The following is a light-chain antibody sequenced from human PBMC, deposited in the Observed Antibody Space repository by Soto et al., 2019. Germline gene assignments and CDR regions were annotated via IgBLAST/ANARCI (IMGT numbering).Light chain of an antibody. V-gene: IGKV3-20*01. CDR2: HTS. CDR1: QSVGGS. CDR3: QQYESSPRT. Sequence: EIVMTQAPATVSVGPGERRSLSRRASQSVGGSLAWYQQRPGQAPRLLVYHTSNRATGIPDRFSASGSGTDVTLTISRLEPEDLAVYYCQQYESSPRTFGQGTKVDIK. J-gene: IGKJ1*01.